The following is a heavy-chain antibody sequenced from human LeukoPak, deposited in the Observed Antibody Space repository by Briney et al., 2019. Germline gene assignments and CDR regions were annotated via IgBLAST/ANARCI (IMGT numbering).Heavy chain of an antibody. CDR3: ATSGSVTGNFDY. J-gene: IGHJ4*02. CDR1: GGTFSSYA. V-gene: IGHV1-69*05. D-gene: IGHD6-25*01. CDR2: IIPIFGTA. Sequence: ASVKVSCKASGGTFSSYAISWVRQAPGQGLEWMGGIIPIFGTANYAQKFQGRVTITTDESTSTAYMELNSLRSEDTAVYCCATSGSVTGNFDYWGQGTLVTVSS.